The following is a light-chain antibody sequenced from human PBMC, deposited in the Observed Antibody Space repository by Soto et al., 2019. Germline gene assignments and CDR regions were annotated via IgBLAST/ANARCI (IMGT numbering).Light chain of an antibody. J-gene: IGKJ5*01. CDR2: DAS. Sequence: IVLTQSPATLSLSPGERATLSCRASQSVSSYLNWYQQKPGQAPRLLIYDASNRATGIPARFSGSGSGTDFTRTISSLEPEDFAVYYCQQRSNWPITFGQGTRLEIK. V-gene: IGKV3-11*01. CDR3: QQRSNWPIT. CDR1: QSVSSY.